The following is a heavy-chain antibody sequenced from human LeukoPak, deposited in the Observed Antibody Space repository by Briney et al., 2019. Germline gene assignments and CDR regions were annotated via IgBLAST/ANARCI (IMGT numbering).Heavy chain of an antibody. J-gene: IGHJ4*02. V-gene: IGHV3-9*01. Sequence: PGRSLRLSCAASGFTFDDYAMHWFRQAPGKGLEWVSGISWNSGTIGYANSVRGRFTISRDNAKKSLYLQMNSLRAEDTAFYYCARVGKQRGLQSDFDYWGQGTLVTVSS. CDR1: GFTFDDYA. CDR2: ISWNSGTI. CDR3: ARVGKQRGLQSDFDY. D-gene: IGHD5-24*01.